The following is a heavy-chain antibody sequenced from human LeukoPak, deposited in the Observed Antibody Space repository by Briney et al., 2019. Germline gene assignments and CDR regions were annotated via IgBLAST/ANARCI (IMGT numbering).Heavy chain of an antibody. CDR3: ARDKSFDF. V-gene: IGHV3-66*02. J-gene: IGHJ4*02. Sequence: PGGSLRLSCAASGFTVSSKYMSWVRQAPGKGLEWVSIIYSGGSTYYADSVEGRFTISRDISKNTLYLQMNSLRAEDTAVYYCARDKSFDFWGQGTLVTVSS. CDR1: GFTVSSKY. CDR2: IYSGGST.